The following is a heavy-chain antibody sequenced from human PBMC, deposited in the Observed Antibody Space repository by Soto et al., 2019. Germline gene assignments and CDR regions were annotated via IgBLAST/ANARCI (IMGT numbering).Heavy chain of an antibody. CDR2: ISSSRSTI. J-gene: IGHJ4*02. V-gene: IGHV3-48*02. CDR3: ARGPHSSGYYPQLDY. D-gene: IGHD3-22*01. CDR1: GFTFSSYS. Sequence: GGSLRLSCAASGFTFSSYSMNWVRQAPGKGLEWVSYISSSRSTIYYADSVKGRFTISRDNAKNSLYLQMNSLRDEDTAIYYCARGPHSSGYYPQLDYWGQGTLVTVSS.